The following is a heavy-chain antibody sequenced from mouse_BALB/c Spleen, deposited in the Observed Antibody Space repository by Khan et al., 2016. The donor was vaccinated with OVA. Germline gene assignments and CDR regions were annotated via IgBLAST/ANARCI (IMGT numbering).Heavy chain of an antibody. V-gene: IGHV1S135*01. CDR2: IDPFNGGT. CDR3: ARGAFGY. CDR1: GYSFTSYY. Sequence: VQLQQSGPELMKPGASVNISCKASGYSFTSYYIHWVKQSHGKSLEWIGYIDPFNGGTDYNQNFKGKATWTVDKSSSTAYMHLSSLTSEDSAVYYCARGAFGYWGQGTLVTVSA. J-gene: IGHJ3*01.